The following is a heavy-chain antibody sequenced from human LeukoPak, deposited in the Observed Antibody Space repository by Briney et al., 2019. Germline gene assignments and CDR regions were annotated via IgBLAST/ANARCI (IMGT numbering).Heavy chain of an antibody. CDR1: GGSISSGGYY. CDR2: IYYSGST. V-gene: IGHV4-31*03. D-gene: IGHD3-3*01. J-gene: IGHJ6*02. Sequence: SETLSLTCTVSGGSISSGGYYWSWIRQHPGKGLEWIGYIYYSGSTYYNPSLKSRVTISVDTSKNQFSLKLSSVTAADTAVYYCARDTTPGFWSGYYTDYYYGMDVWGQGTTVTVSS. CDR3: ARDTTPGFWSGYYTDYYYGMDV.